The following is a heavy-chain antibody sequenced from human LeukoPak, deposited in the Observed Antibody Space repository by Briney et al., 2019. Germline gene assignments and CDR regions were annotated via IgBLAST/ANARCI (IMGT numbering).Heavy chain of an antibody. CDR2: INANSGGT. CDR3: ARDLTYYYDSSGYYTDDY. D-gene: IGHD3-22*01. V-gene: IGHV1-2*02. CDR1: GYTFTGYY. Sequence: ASVKVSCKASGYTFTGYYMHWVRQAPGQGLEWMGWINANSGGTNYAQKFQGRVTMTRDTSISTAYMELSRLRSDDTAVYYCARDLTYYYDSSGYYTDDYWGQGTLVIVSS. J-gene: IGHJ4*02.